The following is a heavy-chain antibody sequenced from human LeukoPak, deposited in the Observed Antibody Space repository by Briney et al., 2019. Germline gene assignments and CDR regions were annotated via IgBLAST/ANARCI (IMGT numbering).Heavy chain of an antibody. J-gene: IGHJ4*02. V-gene: IGHV4-39*07. CDR1: GGSISSSSYY. CDR2: IYYSGST. D-gene: IGHD6-13*01. CDR3: ARGLFDWQQLVRLPFDY. Sequence: NPSETLSLTCTVSGGSISSSSYYWGWIRQPPGKGLEWIGSIYYSGSTYYNPSLKSRVTISVDTSKNQFSLKLSSVTAADTAVYYCARGLFDWQQLVRLPFDYWGQGTLVTVSS.